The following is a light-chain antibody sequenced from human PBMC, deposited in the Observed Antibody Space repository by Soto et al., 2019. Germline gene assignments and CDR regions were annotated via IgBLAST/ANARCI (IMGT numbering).Light chain of an antibody. CDR2: DVS. V-gene: IGLV2-14*01. CDR3: SSYTSSSTLYV. J-gene: IGLJ1*01. CDR1: SSDVGGYNY. Sequence: QSVLTQPASVSGSPGQSITISCTGNSSDVGGYNYVSWYQQHPGKAPKLMFYDVSNRPSGVSNRFSGSKSGNTASLTISGLQAEDEADYYCSSYTSSSTLYVFGTGTKVTVL.